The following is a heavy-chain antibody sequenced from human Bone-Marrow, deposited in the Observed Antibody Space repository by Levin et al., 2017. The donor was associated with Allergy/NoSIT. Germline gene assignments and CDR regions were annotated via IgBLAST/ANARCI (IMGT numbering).Heavy chain of an antibody. CDR3: ARDIHRELRNEYFDY. J-gene: IGHJ4*02. D-gene: IGHD1-1*01. CDR1: GGSISSGGYY. V-gene: IGHV4-31*03. CDR2: IYYSGST. Sequence: NPSETLSLTCTVSGGSISSGGYYWSWIRQHPGKGLEWIGYIYYSGSTYYNPSLKSRVTISVDTSKNQFSLKLSSVTAADTAVYYCARDIHRELRNEYFDYWGQGTLVTVSS.